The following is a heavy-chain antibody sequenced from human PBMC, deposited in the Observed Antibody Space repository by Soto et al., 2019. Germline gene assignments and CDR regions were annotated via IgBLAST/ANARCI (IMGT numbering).Heavy chain of an antibody. D-gene: IGHD1-1*01. CDR1: GGSVSSGPYY. CDR2: IYPTGST. V-gene: IGHV4-61*01. Sequence: SETLSLTCSVSGGSVSSGPYYWSWLRLAPGKGVEWLGYIYPTGSTKYNSSLRGRLTISLDTSSNQFTLNLKSVTAADTSMYYCARTNNVVLWSGNPRSFEYWGQGTLVTVSS. J-gene: IGHJ4*02. CDR3: ARTNNVVLWSGNPRSFEY.